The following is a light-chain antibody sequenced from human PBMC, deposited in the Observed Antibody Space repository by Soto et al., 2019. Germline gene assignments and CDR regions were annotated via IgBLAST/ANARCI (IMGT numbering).Light chain of an antibody. J-gene: IGKJ1*01. CDR3: QQYNNWPPWT. V-gene: IGKV3-15*01. CDR2: DAS. Sequence: EIVITQSPATLSVSPGERATLSCRASQSVSSNLAWYQQKPGQAPRLLIYDASTGATGIPARFSGSGSGTEFTLTISSLQSEDFAVYYCQQYNNWPPWTFGQGTKVDIK. CDR1: QSVSSN.